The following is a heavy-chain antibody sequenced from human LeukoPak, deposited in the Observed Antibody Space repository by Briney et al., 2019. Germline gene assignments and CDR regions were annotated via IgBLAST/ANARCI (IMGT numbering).Heavy chain of an antibody. Sequence: ASVKVSCKASGYTFTSYGISWVRQAPGQGLEWMGWISAYNGDTNYAQKLQGRVTMTTDTSQSTAYMELRSLRSDETAVYYCASAHYYDSSDQDYWGQGTLVTVSS. CDR2: ISAYNGDT. D-gene: IGHD3-22*01. J-gene: IGHJ4*02. V-gene: IGHV1-18*01. CDR1: GYTFTSYG. CDR3: ASAHYYDSSDQDY.